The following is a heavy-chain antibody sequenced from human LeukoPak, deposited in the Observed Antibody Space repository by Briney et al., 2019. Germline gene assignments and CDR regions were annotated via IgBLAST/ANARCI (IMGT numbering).Heavy chain of an antibody. CDR3: ASLGLLWFGELSQ. CDR1: GYTFTSYA. J-gene: IGHJ4*02. Sequence: ASVKVSCKASGYTFTSYAMHRVRQAPGQRLEWMGWINAGNGNTKYSQKFQGRVTITRDTSASTAYMELSSLRSEDTAVYYCASLGLLWFGELSQWGQGTLVTVSS. V-gene: IGHV1-3*01. CDR2: INAGNGNT. D-gene: IGHD3-10*01.